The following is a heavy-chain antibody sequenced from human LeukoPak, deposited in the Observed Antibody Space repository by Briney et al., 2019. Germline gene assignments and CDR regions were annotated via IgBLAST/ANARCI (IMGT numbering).Heavy chain of an antibody. J-gene: IGHJ4*02. CDR1: GYSFISFD. Sequence: ASVTVSCKASGYSFISFDINWVRQAAGQGLEWLGWMNPNSGSTGYAQNFQGRVSMTRDTSISTAYMELSNLGSEDTAVYYCTRNLARTGDFDYWGQGTLVTVSS. CDR3: TRNLARTGDFDY. V-gene: IGHV1-8*01. D-gene: IGHD5-12*01. CDR2: MNPNSGST.